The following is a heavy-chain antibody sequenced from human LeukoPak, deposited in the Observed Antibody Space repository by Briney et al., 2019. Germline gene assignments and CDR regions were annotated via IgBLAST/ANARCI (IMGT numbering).Heavy chain of an antibody. CDR2: INSDGSST. Sequence: GGSLRLSCAASGFTFSSYWMHWVRQAPGKGLVWVARINSDGSSTTYADSVKGRFTTSRDNAKNTLYLQMNSLRAEDTAVYYCARSLDSGSSFDYWGQGTLVTVSS. D-gene: IGHD1-26*01. J-gene: IGHJ4*02. CDR3: ARSLDSGSSFDY. V-gene: IGHV3-74*01. CDR1: GFTFSSYW.